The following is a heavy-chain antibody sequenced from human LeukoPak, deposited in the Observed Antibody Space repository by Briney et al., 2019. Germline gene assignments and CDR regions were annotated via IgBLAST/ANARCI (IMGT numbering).Heavy chain of an antibody. CDR3: VRHGDYCFDW. V-gene: IGHV3-7*01. CDR1: GFTFGSPW. Sequence: GGPLRLSCAAPGFTFGSPWMGWVRPAPGKGLGWVANIKKDGTTEYSLDSVKGRFTVYRDNTENSLSLQMNSLSAEDTSLCDCVRHGDYCFDWWGQGTLVTVSS. J-gene: IGHJ4*02. D-gene: IGHD4-17*01. CDR2: IKKDGTTE.